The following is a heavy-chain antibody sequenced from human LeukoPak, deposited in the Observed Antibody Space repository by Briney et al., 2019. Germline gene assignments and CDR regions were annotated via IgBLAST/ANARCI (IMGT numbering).Heavy chain of an antibody. V-gene: IGHV3-33*06. J-gene: IGHJ4*02. D-gene: IGHD2-8*01. Sequence: GGSLRLSCAASGFTFSSYGMHWVRQAPGMGLEWVAVIWYDGSNKYYADSVKGRFTISRDNSKNTLYLQMNSLRAEDTAVYYCAKDRASYCTNGVCYMNYWGQGTLVTVSS. CDR3: AKDRASYCTNGVCYMNY. CDR2: IWYDGSNK. CDR1: GFTFSSYG.